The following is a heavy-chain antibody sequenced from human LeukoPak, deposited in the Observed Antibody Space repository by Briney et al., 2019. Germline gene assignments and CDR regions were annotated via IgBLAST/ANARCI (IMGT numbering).Heavy chain of an antibody. J-gene: IGHJ4*02. V-gene: IGHV3-30-3*01. Sequence: GRSLRLSCAASGFTFSSYAMHWVRQAPGKGLEWVAVISYDGSNKYYADSVKGRFTISRDNSKNTLYLQMNSLRAEDTAVYYCARASSVSIAASFDYWGQGTLVTVSS. CDR1: GFTFSSYA. CDR3: ARASSVSIAASFDY. D-gene: IGHD6-6*01. CDR2: ISYDGSNK.